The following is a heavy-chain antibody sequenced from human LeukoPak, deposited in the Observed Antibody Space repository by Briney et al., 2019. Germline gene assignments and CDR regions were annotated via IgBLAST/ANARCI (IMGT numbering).Heavy chain of an antibody. CDR3: ARARPDGDYSDY. CDR1: GGSISSGGYY. CDR2: IYYSGST. Sequence: SETLSLTCTVSGGSISSGGYYWSWIRQHPGKGLEWIGYIYYSGSTYYNPSLKSRATISVDTSKNQFSLKLSSVTAADTAVYYCARARPDGDYSDYWGQGTLVTVSS. D-gene: IGHD4-17*01. J-gene: IGHJ4*02. V-gene: IGHV4-31*03.